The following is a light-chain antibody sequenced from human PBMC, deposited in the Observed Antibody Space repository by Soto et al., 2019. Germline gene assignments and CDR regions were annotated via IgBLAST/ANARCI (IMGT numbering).Light chain of an antibody. V-gene: IGKV2-24*01. CDR2: KIS. Sequence: DIVMTQSPLSSPVTLGQPASISCRSSESLVHSDGNTYLSWLHQRPGQPPRLLLYKISKRLPGVPERISGSGAGTEFALEISRVEAEDVGIYYCMQATQFSWTFGQGTKVEV. CDR1: ESLVHSDGNTY. J-gene: IGKJ1*01. CDR3: MQATQFSWT.